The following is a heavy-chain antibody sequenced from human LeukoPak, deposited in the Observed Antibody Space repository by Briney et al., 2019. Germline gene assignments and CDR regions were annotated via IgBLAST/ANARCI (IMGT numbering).Heavy chain of an antibody. Sequence: KPSETLSLTCTVSGGSISSGSYYWSWIRQPAGKGLEWIGRIYTSGSTNYNPSLKSRVTISVDTSKNQFSLKLSSVTAADTAVYYCACLYSSSIYYFDYWGQGTLVTVSS. CDR2: IYTSGST. J-gene: IGHJ4*02. V-gene: IGHV4-61*02. D-gene: IGHD6-13*01. CDR3: ACLYSSSIYYFDY. CDR1: GGSISSGSYY.